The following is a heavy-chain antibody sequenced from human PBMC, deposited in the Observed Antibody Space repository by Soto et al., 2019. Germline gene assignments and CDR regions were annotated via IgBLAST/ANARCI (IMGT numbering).Heavy chain of an antibody. CDR3: ARRWGRTFDY. D-gene: IGHD7-27*01. CDR2: FDPEDGET. CDR1: GYIFTSYY. V-gene: IGHV1-24*01. Sequence: ASVKVSCKAVGYIFTSYYIHWVRQAPGKGLEWMGGFDPEDGETIYAQKFQGRVTMTEDTSTDTAYMELSSLRSEDTAVYYCARRWGRTFDYWGQGTLVTVSS. J-gene: IGHJ4*02.